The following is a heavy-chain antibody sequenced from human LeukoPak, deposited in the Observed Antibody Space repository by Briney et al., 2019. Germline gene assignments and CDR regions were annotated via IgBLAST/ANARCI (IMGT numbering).Heavy chain of an antibody. CDR2: LSGNGGNQ. J-gene: IGHJ4*02. V-gene: IGHV3-23*01. CDR1: GFTFSSYA. CDR3: ASDPNGSGPDFDC. D-gene: IGHD3-10*01. Sequence: GGSLRLSCAASGFTFSSYAMNWVRQAPGKGLEWVSGLSGNGGNQYYADSVKGRFTISRDNSKNTLFLQMNSLRAEDTAIYYCASDPNGSGPDFDCWGQGTLVTVSS.